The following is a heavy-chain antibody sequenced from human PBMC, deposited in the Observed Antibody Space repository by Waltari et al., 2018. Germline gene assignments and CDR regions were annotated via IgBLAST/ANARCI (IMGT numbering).Heavy chain of an antibody. CDR1: GFTFSSYW. CDR2: IKQDGSEK. V-gene: IGHV3-7*01. J-gene: IGHJ4*02. Sequence: EVQLVESGGGLVQPGGSLRLSCAASGFTFSSYWMSWVRQAPGKGLEWVANIKQDGSEKYYVDSVKGRFTISRDNAKNSLYLQMNSLRAEDTAVYYCARDGGSHLYYFDYWGQGTLVTVSS. CDR3: ARDGGSHLYYFDY. D-gene: IGHD2-15*01.